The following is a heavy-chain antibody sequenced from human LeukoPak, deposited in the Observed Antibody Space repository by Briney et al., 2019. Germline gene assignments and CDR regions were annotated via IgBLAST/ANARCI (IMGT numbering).Heavy chain of an antibody. CDR2: ISSGSTI. CDR3: ARESIAVAGAPFDY. J-gene: IGHJ4*02. Sequence: GGSLRLSCAASGFTFSSYEMNWVRQAPGKGLEGVSYISSGSTIYDADSVKGRCTISRDNAKNSLYLQMNSLRAEDTAVYYCARESIAVAGAPFDYWGQGTLVTVSS. V-gene: IGHV3-48*03. CDR1: GFTFSSYE. D-gene: IGHD6-19*01.